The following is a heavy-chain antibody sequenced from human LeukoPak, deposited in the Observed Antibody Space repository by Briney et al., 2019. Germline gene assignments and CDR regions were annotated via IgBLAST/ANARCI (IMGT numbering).Heavy chain of an antibody. CDR2: IKQDGSEK. V-gene: IGHV3-7*01. Sequence: PGGSLRLSCAASGFTFSSYWMSWVRQAPGKGLEWVANIKQDGSEKYYVDSVKGRFTISRDNAKNSLYLQMNSLRAEDTVVYYCARDHSSGWLGLYYFDYWGQGTLVTVSS. J-gene: IGHJ4*02. CDR3: ARDHSSGWLGLYYFDY. D-gene: IGHD6-19*01. CDR1: GFTFSSYW.